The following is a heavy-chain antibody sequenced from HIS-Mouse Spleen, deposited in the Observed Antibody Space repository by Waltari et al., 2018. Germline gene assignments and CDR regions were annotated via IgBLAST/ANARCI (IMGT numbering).Heavy chain of an antibody. D-gene: IGHD1-26*01. CDR2: ISYDGSNK. J-gene: IGHJ5*02. Sequence: QVQLVESGGGVVQPGRSLRLYCAASGFTFSSYGLHWFPQAPGKGLEWVAVISYDGSNKYYADSVKGRFTISRDNSKNTLYLQMNSLRAEDTAVYYCARESGSYGNWFDPWGQGTLVTVSS. V-gene: IGHV3-30*03. CDR1: GFTFSSYG. CDR3: ARESGSYGNWFDP.